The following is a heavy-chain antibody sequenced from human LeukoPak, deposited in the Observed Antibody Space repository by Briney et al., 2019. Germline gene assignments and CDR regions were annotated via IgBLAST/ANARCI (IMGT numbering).Heavy chain of an antibody. CDR1: GGTFSSYA. J-gene: IGHJ6*03. CDR2: IIPIFGTA. D-gene: IGHD6-19*01. CDR3: ARAIGSSGPFRDYYYYMDV. Sequence: GSSVKVSCKASGGTFSSYAISWVRQAPGQGLEWMGGIIPIFGTANYAQKFQGRVTMTRDTSISTAYMELSRLRSDDTAVYYCARAIGSSGPFRDYYYYMDVWGKGTTVTVSS. V-gene: IGHV1-69*05.